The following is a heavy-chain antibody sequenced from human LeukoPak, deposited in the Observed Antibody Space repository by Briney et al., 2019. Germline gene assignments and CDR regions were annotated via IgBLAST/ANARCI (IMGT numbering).Heavy chain of an antibody. V-gene: IGHV3-74*01. D-gene: IGHD1-26*01. CDR3: ARTIGSKNAFDI. J-gene: IGHJ3*02. CDR2: INSDGSST. CDR1: GFTFSSYG. Sequence: GGSLRLSCAASGFTFSSYGMHWVRQAPGKGLVWVSRINSDGSSTTYADSMKGRFTITRDNAKNTLYLQMNSLRAEDTAVYYCARTIGSKNAFDIWGQGTMVTVSS.